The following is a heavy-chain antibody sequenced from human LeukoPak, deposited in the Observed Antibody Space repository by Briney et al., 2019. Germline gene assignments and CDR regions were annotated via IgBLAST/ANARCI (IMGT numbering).Heavy chain of an antibody. CDR3: ARSLRFLEWLVGYYYYYMDV. Sequence: SVKVSCKASGGTFSSYAISWVRQAPGQGLEWMGGIIPIFGTANYAQKFQGRVTITADESTSTAYMELSSLRSEDTAVYYCARSLRFLEWLVGYYYYYMDVWGKGTTVTVSS. D-gene: IGHD3-3*01. V-gene: IGHV1-69*13. CDR1: GGTFSSYA. CDR2: IIPIFGTA. J-gene: IGHJ6*03.